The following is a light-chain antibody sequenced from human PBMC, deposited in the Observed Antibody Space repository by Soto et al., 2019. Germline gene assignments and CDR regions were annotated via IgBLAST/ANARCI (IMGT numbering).Light chain of an antibody. J-gene: IGLJ1*01. CDR1: SSNIGAGFD. V-gene: IGLV1-40*01. CDR2: GNT. CDR3: FSFTTTSTHV. Sequence: QSVLTQPPSVSGAPGQRVTISCTGSSSNIGAGFDVHWYQHLPGTAPKLLIHGNTNRPSGVPDRFSGSKSGTSASLAITGLQVEDEAEYFCFSFTTTSTHVFGTGTKVTVL.